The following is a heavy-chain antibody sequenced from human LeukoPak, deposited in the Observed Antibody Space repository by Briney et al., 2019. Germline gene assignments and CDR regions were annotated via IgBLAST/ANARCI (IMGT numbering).Heavy chain of an antibody. CDR1: GGSISSGSYY. CDR3: ARDLGYGEFDY. D-gene: IGHD4-17*01. Sequence: PSQTLSLTCTVSGGSISSGSYYWSWIRQPAGKGLERIGRIYTSGSTNYNPSLKSRVTISVDTSKNQFSLKLSSVTAADTAVYYCARDLGYGEFDYWGQGTLVTVSS. J-gene: IGHJ4*02. CDR2: IYTSGST. V-gene: IGHV4-61*02.